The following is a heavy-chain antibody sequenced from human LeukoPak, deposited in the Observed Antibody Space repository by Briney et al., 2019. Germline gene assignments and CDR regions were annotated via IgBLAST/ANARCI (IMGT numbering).Heavy chain of an antibody. CDR1: GFTFSSYA. D-gene: IGHD1-1*01. V-gene: IGHV3-23*01. J-gene: IGHJ6*03. CDR3: ARSPHNWNGEDYYYYMDV. CDR2: ISDSGGST. Sequence: GGSLRLSCAASGFTFSSYAMNWVRRAPGKGLEWVSVISDSGGSTYYTDSVKGRFTISRDNSKNTLYLQMNSLRAEDTAVYYCARSPHNWNGEDYYYYMDVWGKGTTVTVSS.